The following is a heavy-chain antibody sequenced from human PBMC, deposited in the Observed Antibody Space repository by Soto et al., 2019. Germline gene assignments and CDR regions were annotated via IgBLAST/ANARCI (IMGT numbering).Heavy chain of an antibody. J-gene: IGHJ6*02. Sequence: GASVKVSFKASGYSFTDYHIHWVRQAPGQGLEWLGRINPKSGGTSTAQKFQGWVTMTTDTSISTASMELTRLISDDTAIYYCARGDSTDCSNGVCSFFYNHDMDVWGQGTTVTVSS. V-gene: IGHV1-2*04. D-gene: IGHD2-8*01. CDR3: ARGDSTDCSNGVCSFFYNHDMDV. CDR2: INPKSGGT. CDR1: GYSFTDYH.